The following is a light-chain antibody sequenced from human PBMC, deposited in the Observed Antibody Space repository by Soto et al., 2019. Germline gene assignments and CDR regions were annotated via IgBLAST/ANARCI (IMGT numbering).Light chain of an antibody. CDR1: SSNIRSNP. CDR3: ASWDDGLNGPV. CDR2: SDH. J-gene: IGLJ3*02. V-gene: IGLV1-44*01. Sequence: QSVLTQPPSASGTPGQTVIISCSGSSSNIRSNPVNWYQQVPGAAPRLLISSDHQRPSGVPDRFSGSKSGASGSLAISGLQSEDEADYYCASWDDGLNGPVFGGGTKLTVL.